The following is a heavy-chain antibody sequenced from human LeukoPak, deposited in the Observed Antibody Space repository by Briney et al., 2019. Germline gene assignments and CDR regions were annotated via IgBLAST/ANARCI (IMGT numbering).Heavy chain of an antibody. V-gene: IGHV1-8*01. D-gene: IGHD3-22*01. CDR2: MNPNSGNT. J-gene: IGHJ4*02. CDR1: GYTFTSYD. CDR3: ARELNYSDSSGYYLEPFDY. Sequence: ASVKVSCKASGYTFTSYDINWVRQATGQGLEWMGWMNPNSGNTGYAQKFQGRVTMTRNTSISTAYMELSSLRSEDTAVYYCARELNYSDSSGYYLEPFDYWGQRTLVTVSS.